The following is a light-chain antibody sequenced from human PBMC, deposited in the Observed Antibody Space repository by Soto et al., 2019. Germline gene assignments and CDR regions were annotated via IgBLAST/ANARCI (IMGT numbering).Light chain of an antibody. CDR1: SSDVGGYNY. Sequence: QSALTQPDSVAGAPGQSIAISCTGNSSDVGGYNYVSWYQHHPGKDPKLMVYDVSNRPSGVSNRFSGSKSGNTASLTISGLQAEDESDYYCSSYTSSSTYVFGTGTKLTVL. CDR3: SSYTSSSTYV. CDR2: DVS. J-gene: IGLJ1*01. V-gene: IGLV2-14*03.